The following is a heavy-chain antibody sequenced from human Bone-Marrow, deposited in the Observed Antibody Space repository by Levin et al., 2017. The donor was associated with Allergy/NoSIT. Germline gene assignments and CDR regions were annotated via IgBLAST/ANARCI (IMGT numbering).Heavy chain of an antibody. CDR2: ISSSGSPGTTI. V-gene: IGHV3-11*01. Sequence: GGSLRLSCAASGFSFSDFYMSWIRHVPGKGLEWVSYISSSGSPGTTIYYADSVKGRFTISRDNSKNSLYLQMSSLRAEDTAVYFCARDSLVFYGMDVWGQGTTVTVSS. J-gene: IGHJ6*02. D-gene: IGHD3-16*01. CDR1: GFSFSDFY. CDR3: ARDSLVFYGMDV.